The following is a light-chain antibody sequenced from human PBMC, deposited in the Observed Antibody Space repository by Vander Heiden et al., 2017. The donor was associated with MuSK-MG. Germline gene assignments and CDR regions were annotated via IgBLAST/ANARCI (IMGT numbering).Light chain of an antibody. CDR3: QAWDSSTARAVV. Sequence: SSELTQPPSLSVSPGQTASITCSGDTLGDKYICWYQQKPCQSPVMVIYQDSKRPSGIPERFSGSSSGNTATLTISGTQAMDEADYYCQAWDSSTARAVVFGGGTKLTVL. CDR1: TLGDKY. CDR2: QDS. J-gene: IGLJ2*01. V-gene: IGLV3-1*01.